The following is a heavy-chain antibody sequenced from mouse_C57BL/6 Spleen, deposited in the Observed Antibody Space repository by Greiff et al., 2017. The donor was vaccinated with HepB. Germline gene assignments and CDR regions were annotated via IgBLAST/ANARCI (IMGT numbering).Heavy chain of an antibody. CDR3: ARGAAGKSFDY. CDR1: GYTFTSYW. Sequence: VQLQQSGAELAKPGASVKLSCKASGYTFTSYWMHWVKQRPGQGLEWIGYINPSSGYTKYNQKFKDKATLTADKSSSPAYMQLSSLTYEDAAVYDCARGAAGKSFDYWGQGTTLTVSS. V-gene: IGHV1-7*01. J-gene: IGHJ2*01. D-gene: IGHD6-1*01. CDR2: INPSSGYT.